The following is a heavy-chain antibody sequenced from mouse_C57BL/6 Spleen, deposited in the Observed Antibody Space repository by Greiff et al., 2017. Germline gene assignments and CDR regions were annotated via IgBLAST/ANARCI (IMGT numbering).Heavy chain of an antibody. CDR1: GYTFTDYY. CDR2: IYPGSGNT. J-gene: IGHJ1*03. V-gene: IGHV1-76*01. D-gene: IGHD2-3*01. Sequence: VQLQESGAELVRPGASVKLSCKASGYTFTDYYINWVKQRPGQGLEWIARIYPGSGNTYYNEKFKGKATLTAEKSSSTAYMQLSSLTSEDSAVYFCARWIYDGYGYFDVWGTGTTVTVSS. CDR3: ARWIYDGYGYFDV.